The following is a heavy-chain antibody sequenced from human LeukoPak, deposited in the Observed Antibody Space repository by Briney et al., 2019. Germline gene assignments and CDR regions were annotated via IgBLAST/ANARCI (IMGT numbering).Heavy chain of an antibody. CDR3: ARGNYCSGGSCYFDY. V-gene: IGHV4-39*07. Sequence: PSETLSLTCTVSGGSISSSSYYWGWIRQPPGKGLEWIGSIYYSGSTYYNPSLKSRVTISVDTSKNQFSLKLSSVTAADTAVYYCARGNYCSGGSCYFDYWGQGTLVTVSS. CDR2: IYYSGST. J-gene: IGHJ4*02. D-gene: IGHD2-15*01. CDR1: GGSISSSSYY.